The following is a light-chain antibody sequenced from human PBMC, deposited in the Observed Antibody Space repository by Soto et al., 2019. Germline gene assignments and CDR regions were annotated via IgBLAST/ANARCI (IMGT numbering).Light chain of an antibody. V-gene: IGLV2-14*01. CDR1: SNDVGGYNY. CDR2: EVS. J-gene: IGLJ3*02. Sequence: QSALTQPASLSGSPGQSITMFCTGTSNDVGGYNYVSWYQQHPGKAPKLIIYEVSNRPSGISSRFSGSKSANTASLTISGLQAEDEAEYYCISLTGSTTWVFGGGTKLTVL. CDR3: ISLTGSTTWV.